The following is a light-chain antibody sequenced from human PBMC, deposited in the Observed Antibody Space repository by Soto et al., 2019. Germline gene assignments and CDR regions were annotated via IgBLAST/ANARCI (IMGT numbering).Light chain of an antibody. V-gene: IGKV1-5*01. CDR2: DAS. CDR1: QSIRSW. CDR3: YQYNSDPRT. J-gene: IGKJ1*01. Sequence: DIQMTQSPSTLSASVGDRVTITCRASQSIRSWLAWYQQKPGKAPELLIYDASSLNRGVPSRFSGSGSGTDFTLTISRLQPDDFATYYCYQYNSDPRTLGHCTKVDIK.